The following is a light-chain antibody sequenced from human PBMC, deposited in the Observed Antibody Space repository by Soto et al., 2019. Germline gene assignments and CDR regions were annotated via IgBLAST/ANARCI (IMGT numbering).Light chain of an antibody. V-gene: IGLV2-11*01. CDR2: DVS. CDR3: QSYDSSLSVV. J-gene: IGLJ2*01. CDR1: SSDVGTYNY. Sequence: QSALTQPRSVSGSPGQSVTISCTGTSSDVGTYNYVSWYQQHPGKAPKLMIYDVSQRPSGVPDRFSGSKSGNTASLTISGLQAEDESDYYCQSYDSSLSVVFGGGTKVTVL.